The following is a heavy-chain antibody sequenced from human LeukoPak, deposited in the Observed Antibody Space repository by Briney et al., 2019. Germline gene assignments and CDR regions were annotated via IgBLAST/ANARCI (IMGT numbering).Heavy chain of an antibody. V-gene: IGHV3-30*04. CDR2: ISYDGSNK. D-gene: IGHD3-10*01. CDR1: GFTFSSYA. J-gene: IGHJ4*02. Sequence: GRSLRLSCAASGFTFSSYAMHWVRQAPGKGLEWVAVISYDGSNKYYADSVKGRFTISRDNSKNTLYLQMNSLRAEDTAVYYCASPGVEEPDYFDYWGQGTLVTVSS. CDR3: ASPGVEEPDYFDY.